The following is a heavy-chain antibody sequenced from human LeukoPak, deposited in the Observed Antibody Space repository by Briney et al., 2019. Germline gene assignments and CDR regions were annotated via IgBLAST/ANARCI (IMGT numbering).Heavy chain of an antibody. V-gene: IGHV3-66*02. CDR1: GFTVSSNY. CDR2: IYSGGST. CDR3: ARSRLAAAGYYYYYYYMDV. J-gene: IGHJ6*03. D-gene: IGHD6-13*01. Sequence: GGSLRLSCAASGFTVSSNYMSWVRQAPGKGLEWVSVIYSGGSTYYADSVKGRFTISRDNSKNTLYLQMNSLRAEDTAVYYCARSRLAAAGYYYYYYYMDVWGKGTTVTVFS.